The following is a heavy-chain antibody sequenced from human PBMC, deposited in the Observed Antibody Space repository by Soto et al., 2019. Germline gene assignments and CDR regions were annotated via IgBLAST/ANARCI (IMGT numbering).Heavy chain of an antibody. CDR3: ARDLGAYDYIWGSYRYTYTFDY. V-gene: IGHV1-18*01. CDR2: ISAYNGNT. CDR1: GYTFTSYG. J-gene: IGHJ4*02. D-gene: IGHD3-16*02. Sequence: QVQLVQSGAEVKKPGASVKVSCKASGYTFTSYGISWVRQAPGQGLEWMGWISAYNGNTNYAQKLQGRVTMTTDTSTSAAYMELRSLRSDDTAEYYCARDLGAYDYIWGSYRYTYTFDYWGQGTLVTVSS.